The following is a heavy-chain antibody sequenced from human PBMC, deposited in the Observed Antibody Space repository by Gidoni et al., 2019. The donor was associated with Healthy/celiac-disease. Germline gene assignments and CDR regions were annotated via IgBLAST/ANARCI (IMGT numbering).Heavy chain of an antibody. CDR1: GGSISSSSYY. D-gene: IGHD5-12*01. CDR2: IYYSGST. J-gene: IGHJ4*02. CDR3: ATQSLGEMATIDDDY. Sequence: QLQLQESGPGLVKPSETMSLTCTVSGGSISSSSYYWGWIRQPPGKGLEWIGSIYYSGSTYYNPSLKSRVTISVDTSKNQFSLKLSSVTAADTAVYYCATQSLGEMATIDDDYWGQGTLVTVSS. V-gene: IGHV4-39*01.